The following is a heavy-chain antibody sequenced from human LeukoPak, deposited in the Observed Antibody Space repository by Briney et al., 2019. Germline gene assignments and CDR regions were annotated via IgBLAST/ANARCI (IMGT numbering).Heavy chain of an antibody. CDR2: IRYDGSRE. D-gene: IGHD3-10*01. Sequence: GGSLRLSCAASGFIFSSYGIHWVRQAPGKELEWVAFIRYDGSREFYADSVKGRFTISRDNSKNTLYLQMNSLRVEDTAVYYCAKDLYGSGSYEIRLFDYWGQGTLVTVSS. V-gene: IGHV3-30*02. CDR1: GFIFSSYG. J-gene: IGHJ4*02. CDR3: AKDLYGSGSYEIRLFDY.